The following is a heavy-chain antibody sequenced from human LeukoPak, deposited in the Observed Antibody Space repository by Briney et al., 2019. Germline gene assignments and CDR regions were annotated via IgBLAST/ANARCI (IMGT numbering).Heavy chain of an antibody. J-gene: IGHJ6*02. D-gene: IGHD3-3*01. CDR2: IIPIFGIA. CDR1: GGTFSSYA. CDR3: ASLVSRFLETPYYYYGMDV. Sequence: ASVKVSCKASGGTFSSYAISWVRQAPGQGLEWMGRIIPIFGIANYAQKFQGRVTITADISTSTAYMELSSLRSEDTAVYYCASLVSRFLETPYYYYGMDVWGQGTTVTVSS. V-gene: IGHV1-69*04.